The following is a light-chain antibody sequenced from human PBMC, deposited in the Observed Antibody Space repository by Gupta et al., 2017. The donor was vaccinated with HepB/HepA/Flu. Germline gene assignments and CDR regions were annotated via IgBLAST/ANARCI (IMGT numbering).Light chain of an antibody. CDR3: CSYAAGTTWV. Sequence: QSALTQPASVSGSPGQSITISCTGTSSDVGSYGLVSWYQQHPGKAPKLMIYEVTKRPSGVSNRFSGSQSGSTASLTISGLQAEDEADYYCCSYAAGTTWVFGGGTKLTVL. CDR1: SSDVGSYGL. V-gene: IGLV2-23*02. CDR2: EVT. J-gene: IGLJ3*02.